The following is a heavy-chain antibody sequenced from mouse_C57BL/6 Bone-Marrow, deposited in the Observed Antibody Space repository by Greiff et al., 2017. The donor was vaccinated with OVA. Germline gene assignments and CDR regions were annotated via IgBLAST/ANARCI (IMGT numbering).Heavy chain of an antibody. CDR3: ARDNNGYYVPNVDY. D-gene: IGHD2-3*01. J-gene: IGHJ2*01. CDR2: IHPNSGST. Sequence: QVQLQQPGAELVKPGASVKLSCKASGYTFTSYWMHWVKQRPGQGLEWIGMIHPNSGSTNYNEKFKSKATLTVDKSSSTAYMQLSSLTSEDSAVYYCARDNNGYYVPNVDYGGQGTTLTVSS. V-gene: IGHV1-64*01. CDR1: GYTFTSYW.